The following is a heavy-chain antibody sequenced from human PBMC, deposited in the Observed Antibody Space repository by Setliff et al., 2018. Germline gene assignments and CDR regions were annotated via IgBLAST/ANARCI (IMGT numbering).Heavy chain of an antibody. J-gene: IGHJ6*02. D-gene: IGHD6-13*01. V-gene: IGHV4-39*07. CDR1: GGSISSSSYY. Sequence: KPSETLSLTCTVSGGSISSSSYYWGWIRQPPGKGLEWIGSIYYSGSTYYNPSLKSRVTISVDTSKNQFSLRLSSVTAADTAVYYCARGLSSSWYLYYYGMDVWGQGTTVTVSS. CDR3: ARGLSSSWYLYYYGMDV. CDR2: IYYSGST.